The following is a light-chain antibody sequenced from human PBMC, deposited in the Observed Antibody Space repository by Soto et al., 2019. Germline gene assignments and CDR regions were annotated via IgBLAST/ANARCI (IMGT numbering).Light chain of an antibody. Sequence: EIVLTQSPGTLSLSPGERATLSCRASQSVSSSYLAWYQQKPGQAPRLLIYGASSRATGIPDRFTGSGSGTDFTLTIRRLEPEDFTVYHCQQYASSPVYTFGQGTKLEIK. J-gene: IGKJ2*01. CDR1: QSVSSSY. CDR2: GAS. V-gene: IGKV3-20*01. CDR3: QQYASSPVYT.